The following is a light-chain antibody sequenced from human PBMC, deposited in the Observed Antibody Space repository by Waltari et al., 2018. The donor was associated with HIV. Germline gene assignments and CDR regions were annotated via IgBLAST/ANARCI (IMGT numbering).Light chain of an antibody. V-gene: IGKV3D-15*01. CDR1: QNIGDK. Sequence: EIVMTQSPATLSVSPGEKATLSCRAGQNIGDKLAWYQQQPGQAPRLLIYGASSREPGIPARFIGRGSRTEFTLIISRLQSEDAALYYCQQYLDWPTWTFGQGTKVEI. CDR2: GAS. CDR3: QQYLDWPTWT. J-gene: IGKJ1*01.